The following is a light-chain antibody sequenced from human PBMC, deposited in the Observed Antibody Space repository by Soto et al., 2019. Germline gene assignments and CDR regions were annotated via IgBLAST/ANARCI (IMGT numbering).Light chain of an antibody. CDR1: QSVGNY. J-gene: IGKJ2*01. CDR3: QQYSDWPLYT. Sequence: EIVMTQSPATLSVSPGEGATLSCRASQSVGNYLAWYQQTPGQAPRLLIYDASARATGSPARFSGSGSATEFTLTISSLQSEDFAFYYCQQYSDWPLYTFGQGTKVEIK. CDR2: DAS. V-gene: IGKV3-15*01.